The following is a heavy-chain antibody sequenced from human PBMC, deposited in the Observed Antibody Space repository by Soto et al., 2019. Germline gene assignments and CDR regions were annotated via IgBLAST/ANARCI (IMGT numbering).Heavy chain of an antibody. CDR2: IYLGDSDT. D-gene: IGHD1-1*01. Sequence: PGESLKISCKGSGYSFNNYWIGWVRQMPAKGLEWMGTIYLGDSDTRYSPSFQGRVTISADKSISDAYLQWGSLKASDTAMYYCARANDWNEGLFAINSFATWGQGTLVTVAS. CDR3: ARANDWNEGLFAINSFAT. J-gene: IGHJ5*02. CDR1: GYSFNNYW. V-gene: IGHV5-51*01.